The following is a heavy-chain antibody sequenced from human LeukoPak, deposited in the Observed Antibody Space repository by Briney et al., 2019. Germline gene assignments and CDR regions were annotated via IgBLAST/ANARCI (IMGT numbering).Heavy chain of an antibody. V-gene: IGHV3-7*01. J-gene: IGHJ6*03. CDR2: IKQDGSEK. CDR1: GFTFSSYW. CDR3: ARVLGYCSSTSCLYDYYYYMDV. D-gene: IGHD2-2*01. Sequence: GGSLRLSCAASGFTFSSYWMSWVRQAPGKGLEWVANIKQDGSEKYYVDSVKGRFTISRDNAKNSLYLQMNSLRAEDTAVYYCARVLGYCSSTSCLYDYYYYMDVWGKGTTVTVSS.